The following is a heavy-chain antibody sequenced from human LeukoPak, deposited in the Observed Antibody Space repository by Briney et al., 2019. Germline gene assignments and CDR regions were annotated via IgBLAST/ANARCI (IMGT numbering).Heavy chain of an antibody. CDR2: IIPIFGTA. J-gene: IGHJ4*02. Sequence: ASVKVSCKASGGTFSSCAISWVRQAPGQGLEWMGRIIPIFGTANYAQKFQGRVTITTDESTSTAYMELSSLRSEDTAVYYCATEPTIYDFWSGSMYYFDYWGQGTLVTVSS. CDR3: ATEPTIYDFWSGSMYYFDY. D-gene: IGHD3-3*01. V-gene: IGHV1-69*05. CDR1: GGTFSSCA.